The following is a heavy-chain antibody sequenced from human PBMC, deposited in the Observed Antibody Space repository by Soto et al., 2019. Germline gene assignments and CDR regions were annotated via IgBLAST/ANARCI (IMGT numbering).Heavy chain of an antibody. V-gene: IGHV1-2*04. J-gene: IGHJ4*02. CDR1: GYTLTDYY. D-gene: IGHD3-10*01. CDR2: INPDTGGI. Sequence: QVKLVQSGAEVKKPGASVKVSCKASGYTLTDYYMHWIRQAPGQGLEWMGWINPDTGGIKYAQKFQGWVTMTRDTSINTAYMELSSLTSDDTAVFYCARKVRDYNFDYWGQGTLVTVSS. CDR3: ARKVRDYNFDY.